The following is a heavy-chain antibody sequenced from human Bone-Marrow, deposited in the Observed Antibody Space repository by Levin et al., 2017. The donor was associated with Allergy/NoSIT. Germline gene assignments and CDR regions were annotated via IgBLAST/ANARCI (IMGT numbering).Heavy chain of an antibody. CDR1: GFTFDDYT. CDR3: AKDGQDSGYYYVPTYYFDY. J-gene: IGHJ4*02. CDR2: ISWDGGST. Sequence: PSETLSLTCAASGFTFDDYTMHWVRQAPGKGLEWVSLISWDGGSTYYADSVKGRFTISRDNSKNSLYLQMNSLRTEDTALYYCAKDGQDSGYYYVPTYYFDYWGQGTLVTVSS. V-gene: IGHV3-43*01. D-gene: IGHD3-22*01.